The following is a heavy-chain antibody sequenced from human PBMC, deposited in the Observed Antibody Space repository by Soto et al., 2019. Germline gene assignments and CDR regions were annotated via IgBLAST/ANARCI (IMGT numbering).Heavy chain of an antibody. V-gene: IGHV3-49*03. CDR2: IRSKAYGGTT. J-gene: IGHJ6*02. CDR1: GFTFGDYA. D-gene: IGHD2-2*01. Sequence: PGGSLRLSCTASGFTFGDYAMSWFRQAPGKGLEWVGFIRSKAYGGTTEYAASVKGRFTISRDDSKSIAYLQMNSLKTEDTAVYYCTRDGLTSHYYYYGMDVWGQGTTVTVSS. CDR3: TRDGLTSHYYYYGMDV.